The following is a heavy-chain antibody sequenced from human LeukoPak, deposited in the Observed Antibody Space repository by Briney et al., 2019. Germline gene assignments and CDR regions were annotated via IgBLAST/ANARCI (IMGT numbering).Heavy chain of an antibody. V-gene: IGHV3-23*01. CDR2: ISGSGGST. CDR1: ELTFSSYA. Sequence: GGSLRLSCAASELTFSSYAMSWVRQAPGKGLEWVSGISGSGGSTYYADSVKGRFTISRDNSKNTLYLQMNSLRAEDTAEYYCAARIQLWLRDYWGQGTLVTVSS. D-gene: IGHD5-18*01. CDR3: AARIQLWLRDY. J-gene: IGHJ4*02.